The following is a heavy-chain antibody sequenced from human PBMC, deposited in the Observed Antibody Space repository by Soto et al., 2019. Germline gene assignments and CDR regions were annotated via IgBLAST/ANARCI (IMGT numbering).Heavy chain of an antibody. CDR2: ISSSNSYI. CDR1: GFSFSNYG. CDR3: ARSDCTSTSCYVVWFDP. Sequence: PGGSLRLSCAASGFSFSNYGMNWVRQAPGKGLEWVSSISSSNSYISYAESVKGRFTISRDNAKNSVYLQMNSLSAEDTAVYYCARSDCTSTSCYVVWFDPWGQGT. J-gene: IGHJ5*02. V-gene: IGHV3-21*01. D-gene: IGHD2-2*01.